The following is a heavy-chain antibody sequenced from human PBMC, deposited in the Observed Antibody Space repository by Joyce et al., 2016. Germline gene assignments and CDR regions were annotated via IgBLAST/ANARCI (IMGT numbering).Heavy chain of an antibody. V-gene: IGHV1-69*12. J-gene: IGHJ4*02. CDR2: SSPICGTT. Sequence: QVHLVQSGPEVKKPGSSVKVSCKASGGTFSTFAMSWVRQAPGQGLEWKGGSSPICGTTDYAQKFQGRVTITADETTSTTYMEMGGLRSEDTAVYYCARHFLGYCSGGSCYSPLKTDYWGQGTLVTVSS. CDR3: ARHFLGYCSGGSCYSPLKTDY. D-gene: IGHD2-15*01. CDR1: GGTFSTFA.